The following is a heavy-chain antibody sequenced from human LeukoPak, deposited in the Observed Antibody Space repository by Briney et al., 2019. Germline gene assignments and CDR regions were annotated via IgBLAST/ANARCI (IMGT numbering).Heavy chain of an antibody. V-gene: IGHV1-18*01. CDR1: GYTFTSYG. D-gene: IGHD3-22*01. J-gene: IGHJ4*02. CDR2: ISAYNGNT. CDR3: ARGPFYDSSGYYTFHFDY. Sequence: ASVKVSCKASGYTFTSYGISWVRQAPGQGLEWMGRISAYNGNTNYAQKLQGRVTMTTDTSTSTAYMELRSLRSDDTAVYYCARGPFYDSSGYYTFHFDYWGQGTLVTVSS.